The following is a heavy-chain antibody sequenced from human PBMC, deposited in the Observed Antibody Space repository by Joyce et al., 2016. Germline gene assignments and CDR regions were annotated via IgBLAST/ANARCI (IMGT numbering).Heavy chain of an antibody. D-gene: IGHD5-12*01. CDR3: ARDGGYSGYDWVFDY. CDR1: GFTFSDYY. Sequence: QVQLVESGGGLVKPGGSLRLSCAASGFTFSDYYMSWIRQAAGKGMEWVSYISSRSSLTNYADSVKGRFTISRDNAKNSLLLQMNSLKAEDTAVYYCARDGGYSGYDWVFDYWGQGTLVTVSS. CDR2: ISSRSSLT. V-gene: IGHV3-11*06. J-gene: IGHJ4*02.